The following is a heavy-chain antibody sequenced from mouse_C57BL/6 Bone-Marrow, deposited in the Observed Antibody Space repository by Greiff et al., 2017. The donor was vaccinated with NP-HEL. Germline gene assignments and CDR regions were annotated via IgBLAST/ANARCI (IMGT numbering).Heavy chain of an antibody. Sequence: QVQLQQPGADLVKPGASVKLSCKASGYTFTSYWMHWVKQRPGRGLEWIGRIDPNSGGTKFTEKFKTKATLTVDKPSSTAYMQLSSLTCEDYAVFYCARYYYGSRGWYFDVWGTGTTVTVSS. D-gene: IGHD1-1*01. CDR3: ARYYYGSRGWYFDV. CDR1: GYTFTSYW. V-gene: IGHV1-72*01. CDR2: IDPNSGGT. J-gene: IGHJ1*03.